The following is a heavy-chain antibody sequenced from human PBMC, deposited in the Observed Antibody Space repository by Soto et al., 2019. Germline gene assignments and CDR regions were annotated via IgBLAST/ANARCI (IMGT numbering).Heavy chain of an antibody. CDR3: ARVSGRCSSTSCSLIYFRVEYYGMDV. D-gene: IGHD2-2*01. CDR2: ISAYNGNT. CDR1: GYTFTSYG. J-gene: IGHJ6*02. V-gene: IGHV1-18*01. Sequence: AAVKVSCKASGYTFTSYGISWVRQAPGQGLEWMGWISAYNGNTNYAQKLQGRVTMTTDTSTSTAYTELRSLRYDDKDVYYCARVSGRCSSTSCSLIYFRVEYYGMDVWGQGNTVTVSS.